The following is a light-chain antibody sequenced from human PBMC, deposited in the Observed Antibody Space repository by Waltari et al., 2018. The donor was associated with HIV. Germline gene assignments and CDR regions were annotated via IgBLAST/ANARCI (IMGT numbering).Light chain of an antibody. CDR3: HQYFNTPLT. J-gene: IGKJ4*01. V-gene: IGKV4-1*01. CDR1: QSVFYSSNNKDY. CDR2: WAS. Sequence: IVMTQSPDSLSVSLGGRATINCTSSQSVFYSSNNKDYLAWYQVRPGQPPNLLIYWASTRESGVPDRFSGSGSGTNFTLTITSLQAEDVATYYYHQYFNTPLTFGGGTTVEI.